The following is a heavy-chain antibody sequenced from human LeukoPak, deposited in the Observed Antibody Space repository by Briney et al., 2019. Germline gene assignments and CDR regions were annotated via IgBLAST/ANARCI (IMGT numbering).Heavy chain of an antibody. J-gene: IGHJ4*02. CDR3: ASDIIAGTGIDY. V-gene: IGHV3-21*01. D-gene: IGHD6-13*01. CDR1: GFTFSTYW. Sequence: GGSLRLSCAASGFTFSTYWMNWVRQAPGKGLEWVSSISSSGSYIYYADSVKGRFTISRDNAKNSLYLQMNSLRAEDTALYYCASDIIAGTGIDYWGQGTLVTVSS. CDR2: ISSSGSYI.